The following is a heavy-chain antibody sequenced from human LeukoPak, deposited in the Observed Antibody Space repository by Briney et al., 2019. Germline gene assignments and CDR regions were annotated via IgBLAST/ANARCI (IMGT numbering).Heavy chain of an antibody. J-gene: IGHJ4*02. V-gene: IGHV1-18*01. D-gene: IGHD2-2*01. CDR2: ISGYNGDT. Sequence: ASVKVSCKASGYTFNLFGFSWVRQVPGQGLEWVGWISGYNGDTNYAQNFQDRVTMTTDTSRSTAYMELRSLTSDVTAIYCRARDRDIVAVRRTRLDYWGQGTLVIVSS. CDR1: GYTFNLFG. CDR3: ARDRDIVAVRRTRLDY.